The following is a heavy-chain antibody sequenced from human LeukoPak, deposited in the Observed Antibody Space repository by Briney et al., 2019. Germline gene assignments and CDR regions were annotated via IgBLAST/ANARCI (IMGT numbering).Heavy chain of an antibody. V-gene: IGHV1-2*02. CDR2: IKPNSGGT. Sequence: GASVKVSCKASGYTFTGYYMHWGRQAPGQRLEWMGWIKPNSGGTNYAQKFQGRVTMTRDTSISTAYMELNRLRSDDTAVYYCARAPDVLLWFGELPYFDYWGQGTLVTVSS. D-gene: IGHD3-10*01. CDR1: GYTFTGYY. CDR3: ARAPDVLLWFGELPYFDY. J-gene: IGHJ4*02.